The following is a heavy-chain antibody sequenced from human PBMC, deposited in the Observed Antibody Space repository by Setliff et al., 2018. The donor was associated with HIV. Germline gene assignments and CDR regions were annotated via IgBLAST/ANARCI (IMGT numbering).Heavy chain of an antibody. V-gene: IGHV1-18*01. Sequence: ASVKVSCKASGYTFTSYGISWVRQAPGQGLEWMGWISAYNGNTNYAQKLQGRVTMTTDTSTSTAYMELRSLRSDDTAVYYCARVHSPGAAAATGYFQHWGQGTLVTVSS. J-gene: IGHJ1*01. CDR1: GYTFTSYG. D-gene: IGHD6-13*01. CDR2: ISAYNGNT. CDR3: ARVHSPGAAAATGYFQH.